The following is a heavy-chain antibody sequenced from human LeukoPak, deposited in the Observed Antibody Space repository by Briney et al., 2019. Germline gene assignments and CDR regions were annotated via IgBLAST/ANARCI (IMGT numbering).Heavy chain of an antibody. D-gene: IGHD3-10*02. J-gene: IGHJ4*02. Sequence: PSETLSLTCTVSGGSISSGGNFWAWIRQHPGKGLEWIGYIYNSGSTYDNQALKSRVTISLDTSKNQFSLKLSSVTAADTAVYYCAREGGYVERTLDSWGQGTLVTVSP. CDR2: IYNSGST. CDR1: GGSISSGGNF. CDR3: AREGGYVERTLDS. V-gene: IGHV4-31*03.